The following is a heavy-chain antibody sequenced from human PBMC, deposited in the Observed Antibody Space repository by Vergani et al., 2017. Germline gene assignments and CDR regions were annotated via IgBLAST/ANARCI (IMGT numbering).Heavy chain of an antibody. J-gene: IGHJ6*02. CDR3: ARDRDTAMVFYYYYGMDV. CDR1: GFTFSSYA. D-gene: IGHD5-18*01. CDR2: ISGSDGSST. Sequence: EVQLLESGGGLVQPGGSLRLSCAASGFTFSSYAMSWVRQAPGKGLEWVSAISGSDGSSTSYADSVKGRFTISRDNAKNTLYLQMNSLRAEDTAVYYCARDRDTAMVFYYYYGMDVWGQGTTVTVSS. V-gene: IGHV3-23*01.